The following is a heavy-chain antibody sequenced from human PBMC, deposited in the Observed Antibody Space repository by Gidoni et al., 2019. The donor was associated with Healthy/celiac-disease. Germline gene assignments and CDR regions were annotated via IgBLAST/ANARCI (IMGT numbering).Heavy chain of an antibody. V-gene: IGHV4-39*01. CDR2: IYYSGST. Sequence: QLHLKASGPGLVKHSETLSLHCTVSVGTLSSSRYYWGWIRQPPGKGLEWIGSIYYSGSTYYNPSLKSRVTISVDTSKNQSSLKLSSVTAADTAVYYCARHGYYGSGSHFDYWCQGNLVTVSS. CDR3: ARHGYYGSGSHFDY. J-gene: IGHJ4*02. CDR1: VGTLSSSRYY. D-gene: IGHD3-10*01.